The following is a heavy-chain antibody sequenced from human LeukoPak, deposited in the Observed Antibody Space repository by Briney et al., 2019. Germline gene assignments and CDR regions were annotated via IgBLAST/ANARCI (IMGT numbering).Heavy chain of an antibody. V-gene: IGHV5-51*01. CDR3: ARRTYYYDSSGYSSGYYFDH. D-gene: IGHD3-22*01. J-gene: IGHJ4*02. Sequence: LGESLKISCKGSGYSFTSYWIGWVRQMPGKGLEWMGIIYPGDSDTRYSPSFQGQVTISADKSISTAYLQWSSLKASDTAMYYCARRTYYYDSSGYSSGYYFDHWGQGTLVTVSS. CDR2: IYPGDSDT. CDR1: GYSFTSYW.